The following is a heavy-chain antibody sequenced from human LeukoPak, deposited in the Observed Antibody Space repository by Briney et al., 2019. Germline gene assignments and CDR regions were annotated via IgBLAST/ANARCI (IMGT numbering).Heavy chain of an antibody. J-gene: IGHJ6*03. CDR3: ARVYTVMGATTVDHYHYYMDV. Sequence: SETLSLTCTVSGGSIRSGSYYWSWIRQPAGKGLEWIGHIYPRGTTNYNPSVKSRVTVSLDTSKNQISLKLSSVTAADTAIYYCARVYTVMGATTVDHYHYYMDVWGKGTTVTVSS. D-gene: IGHD5-18*01. CDR2: IYPRGTT. V-gene: IGHV4-61*09. CDR1: GGSIRSGSYY.